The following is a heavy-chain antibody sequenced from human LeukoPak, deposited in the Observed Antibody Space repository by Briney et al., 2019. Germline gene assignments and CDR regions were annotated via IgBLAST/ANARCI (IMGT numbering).Heavy chain of an antibody. CDR1: GFTFSIYW. CDR3: ARDRGQVGLFDY. CDR2: IKEDGSEK. Sequence: GGSLRLSCAASGFTFSIYWMSWVRQAPGKGLEWVANIKEDGSEKYYLDSVKGRFTISRDNAKSSLYLQINSLRAEDTAMYYCARDRGQVGLFDYWGQGTLVTVSS. J-gene: IGHJ4*02. V-gene: IGHV3-7*03. D-gene: IGHD1-26*01.